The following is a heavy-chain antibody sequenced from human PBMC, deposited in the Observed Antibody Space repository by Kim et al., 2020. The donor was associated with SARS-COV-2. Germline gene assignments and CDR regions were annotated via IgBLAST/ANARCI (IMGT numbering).Heavy chain of an antibody. J-gene: IGHJ6*02. CDR1: GYSFTSYW. V-gene: IGHV5-51*01. D-gene: IGHD3-10*01. CDR3: ARHYYGSGSYYSYGMDV. Sequence: GESLKISCKGSGYSFTSYWIGWVRQMPGKGLEWMGIIYPGDSDTRYSPSFQGQVTISADKSISTAYLQWSSLKASDTAMYYCARHYYGSGSYYSYGMDVWGQGTTVTVSS. CDR2: IYPGDSDT.